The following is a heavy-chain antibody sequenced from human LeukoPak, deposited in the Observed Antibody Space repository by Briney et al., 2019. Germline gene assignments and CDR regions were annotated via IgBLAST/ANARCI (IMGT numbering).Heavy chain of an antibody. CDR2: IYPGDSDT. CDR3: ARLGDYSNYAWGEDY. CDR1: GYSFTSYW. V-gene: IGHV5-51*01. D-gene: IGHD4-11*01. J-gene: IGHJ4*02. Sequence: GESLKISCKGSGYSFTSYWIGWVRQMPGKGLEWMGIIYPGDSDTRYSPSFQGQVTISADKSISTAYLQWSSLKASDTAMYYCARLGDYSNYAWGEDYWGQGTLVTVSS.